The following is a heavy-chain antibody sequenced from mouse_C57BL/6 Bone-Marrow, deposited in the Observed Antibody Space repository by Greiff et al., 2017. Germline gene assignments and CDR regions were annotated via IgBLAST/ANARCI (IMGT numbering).Heavy chain of an antibody. CDR2: IDPENGDT. CDR1: GFNIKDDY. CDR3: TTERASSGYVGPY. J-gene: IGHJ3*01. Sequence: EVQLQQSGAELVRPGASVKLSCTASGFNIKDDYMHWVKQRPEQGLEWIGWIDPENGDTEYASKFQGKATITADTSSNTAYLQLSSLTSEDTAVYYCTTERASSGYVGPYWGQGTLVTVSA. D-gene: IGHD3-2*02. V-gene: IGHV14-4*01.